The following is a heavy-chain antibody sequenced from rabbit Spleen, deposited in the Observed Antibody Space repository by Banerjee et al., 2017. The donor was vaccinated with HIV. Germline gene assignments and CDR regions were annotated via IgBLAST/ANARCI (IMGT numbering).Heavy chain of an antibody. V-gene: IGHV1S8*01. CDR3: ARDLAGVIGWNFNL. Sequence: IACINSYTGRPVYANWVNGRFTISLDNAQNTVLLQMTSLTAADTATYFCARDLAGVIGWNFNLWGPGTLVTVS. J-gene: IGHJ4*01. CDR2: INSYTGRP. D-gene: IGHD4-1*01.